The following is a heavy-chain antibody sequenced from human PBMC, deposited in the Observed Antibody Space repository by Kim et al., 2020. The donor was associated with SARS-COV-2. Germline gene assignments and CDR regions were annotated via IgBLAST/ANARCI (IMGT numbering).Heavy chain of an antibody. D-gene: IGHD2-15*01. V-gene: IGHV3-23*01. CDR2: ISGSGGST. J-gene: IGHJ5*02. Sequence: GGSLRLSCAASGFTFSSYAMSWVRQAPGKGLEWVSAISGSGGSTYYADSVKGRFTISRDNSKNTLYLQMNSLRAEDTAVYYCAKDLRIVVVVAAGYWFDPWGQGTLVTVSS. CDR1: GFTFSSYA. CDR3: AKDLRIVVVVAAGYWFDP.